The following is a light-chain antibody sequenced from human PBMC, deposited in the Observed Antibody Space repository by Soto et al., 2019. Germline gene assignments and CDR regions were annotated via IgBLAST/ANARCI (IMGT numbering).Light chain of an antibody. J-gene: IGKJ4*01. CDR1: QTLSNSF. CDR2: DTS. V-gene: IGKV3-20*01. Sequence: EIVLTQSPGTLSLSPGERATLSCRASQTLSNSFIAWYQQKPGQAPRLLIYDTSSRATGVPDRYSASGSGTDFTLTISRLEPEDFAVYYCQQFSSYPLTFGGGTKVDIK. CDR3: QQFSSYPLT.